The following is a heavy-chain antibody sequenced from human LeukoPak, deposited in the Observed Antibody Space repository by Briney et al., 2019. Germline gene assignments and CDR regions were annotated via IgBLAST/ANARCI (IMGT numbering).Heavy chain of an antibody. CDR2: INHSGST. J-gene: IGHJ6*03. V-gene: IGHV4-34*01. CDR3: ARQGWEVSRTRGYYYYMDV. D-gene: IGHD1-26*01. CDR1: GGPFNGYY. Sequence: SETLSLTCAVYGGPFNGYYWSWIRQPPGKGLEWIGEINHSGSTNYNPSLKSRVTISVDTSKNQFSLKLSSVTAADTAVYYCARQGWEVSRTRGYYYYMDVWGKGTTVTISS.